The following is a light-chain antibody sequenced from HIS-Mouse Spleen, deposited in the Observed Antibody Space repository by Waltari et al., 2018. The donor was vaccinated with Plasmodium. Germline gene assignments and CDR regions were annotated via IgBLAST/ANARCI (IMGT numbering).Light chain of an antibody. CDR3: QSYDSSLSGWV. J-gene: IGLJ3*02. V-gene: IGLV1-40*01. Sequence: QSVLTQPPSVSGAPGQRLTISCTGSSSNIGAGSDVTWYQQLPGTAPKLLIYGNSNRPSGVPDRFSGSKSGTSASLAITGLQAEDEADYYCQSYDSSLSGWVFGGGTKLTVL. CDR2: GNS. CDR1: SSNIGAGSD.